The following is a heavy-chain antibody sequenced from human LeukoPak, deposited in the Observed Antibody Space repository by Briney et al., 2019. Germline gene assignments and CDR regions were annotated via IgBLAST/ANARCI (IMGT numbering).Heavy chain of an antibody. CDR2: IYYSGST. CDR3: VRTDYYDSSGYPY. D-gene: IGHD3-22*01. V-gene: IGHV4-59*01. J-gene: IGHJ1*01. CDR1: GGSISSYY. Sequence: SETLSLTCTVSGGSISSYYWSWIRQPPGKGLEWIGYIYYSGSTNYNPSLKSRVTISVDTSKNQFSLKLSSVTAADTAVYYCVRTDYYDSSGYPYWGQGTLVTVSS.